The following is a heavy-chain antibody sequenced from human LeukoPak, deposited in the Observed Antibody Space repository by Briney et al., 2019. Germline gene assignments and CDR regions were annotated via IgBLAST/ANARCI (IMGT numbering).Heavy chain of an antibody. CDR2: INHSGST. CDR3: ARGLDSSGYYYWYFDV. D-gene: IGHD3-22*01. J-gene: IGHJ2*01. V-gene: IGHV4-34*01. Sequence: PSETLSLTCAVYGGSFSGYYWSWIRQTPGKGLEWIAEINHSGSTNYNPSLKSRVTLSVDTSKNQFSLKLSSVTAAGTAVYYCARGLDSSGYYYWYFDVWGRGTLVTVSS. CDR1: GGSFSGYY.